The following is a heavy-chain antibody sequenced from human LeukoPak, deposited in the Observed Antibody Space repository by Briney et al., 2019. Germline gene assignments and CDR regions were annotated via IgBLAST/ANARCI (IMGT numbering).Heavy chain of an antibody. V-gene: IGHV1-18*01. CDR3: ARELDIVVVVAATRFDV. Sequence: ASVKVSCKASGYTFTSYGISWVRQAPGQGLEWMGWISAYNGNTNYAQKLQGRVTMTTDTSTSTAYMELRSLRSDDTAVYYCARELDIVVVVAATRFDVWGQGTTVTVSS. D-gene: IGHD2-15*01. J-gene: IGHJ6*02. CDR2: ISAYNGNT. CDR1: GYTFTSYG.